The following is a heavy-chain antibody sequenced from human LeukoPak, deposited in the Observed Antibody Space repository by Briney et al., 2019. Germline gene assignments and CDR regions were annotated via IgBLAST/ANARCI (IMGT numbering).Heavy chain of an antibody. Sequence: SETLSLTCTVSGGSISRYYWSWIRQSPGKGLEWIACIYYSGTTNYNPSLKSRVTISVDTSKSQFSLKLNSVTAADTAVYYCAGGGYCSRASCYAPLFDYWGQGTLVTVSS. V-gene: IGHV4-59*01. D-gene: IGHD2-2*01. J-gene: IGHJ4*02. CDR3: AGGGYCSRASCYAPLFDY. CDR1: GGSISRYY. CDR2: IYYSGTT.